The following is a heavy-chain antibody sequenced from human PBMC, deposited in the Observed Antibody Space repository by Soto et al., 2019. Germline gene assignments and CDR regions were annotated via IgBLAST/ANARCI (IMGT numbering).Heavy chain of an antibody. D-gene: IGHD4-4*01. V-gene: IGHV3-23*01. J-gene: IGHJ6*02. Sequence: GGSLRLSCAASGFTFSSYAMSWVRQAPGKGLEWVSAISGSGGSTYYADSVKGRFTISRDNSKNTLYLQMNSLRAEDTAVYYCAKWAYSNYEEFYYYYGMDVWGQGTTVTVSS. CDR3: AKWAYSNYEEFYYYYGMDV. CDR2: ISGSGGST. CDR1: GFTFSSYA.